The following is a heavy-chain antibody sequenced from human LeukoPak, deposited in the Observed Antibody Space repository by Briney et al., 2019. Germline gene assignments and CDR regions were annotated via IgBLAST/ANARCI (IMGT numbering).Heavy chain of an antibody. D-gene: IGHD5-18*01. Sequence: GGSLRLSCAASGFTFNKYAMSWVRQAPEKGLEWVPAISGSGGSTYYADSVKGRFTISRDNSKNTLYLQMNSLRAEDTAVYYCAKDRDTAMAPWGQGTLVTVSS. CDR2: ISGSGGST. V-gene: IGHV3-23*01. CDR3: AKDRDTAMAP. J-gene: IGHJ5*02. CDR1: GFTFNKYA.